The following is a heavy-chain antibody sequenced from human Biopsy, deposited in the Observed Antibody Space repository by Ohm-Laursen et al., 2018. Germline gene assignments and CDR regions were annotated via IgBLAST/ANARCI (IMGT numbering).Heavy chain of an antibody. D-gene: IGHD5-12*01. CDR1: GYSVTNDYY. J-gene: IGHJ6*02. Sequence: SETLSLTCAVSGYSVTNDYYWGWIRQPPGKGLEWIGNIYYDGITYYNPSLKNRVAMSVDTSKNQFSLRLTSVTAADTAVYYCARVAGGYAYYYGMDVWGQGTTVTVSS. CDR2: IYYDGIT. CDR3: ARVAGGYAYYYGMDV. V-gene: IGHV4-38-2*01.